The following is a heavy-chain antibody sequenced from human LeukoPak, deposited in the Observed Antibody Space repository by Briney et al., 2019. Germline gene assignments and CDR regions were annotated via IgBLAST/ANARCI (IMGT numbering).Heavy chain of an antibody. CDR3: ARGPRYGYSSGWYGLDY. CDR1: GGSFSGYY. V-gene: IGHV4-34*01. D-gene: IGHD6-19*01. Sequence: SETLSLTWAVYGGSFSGYYWSWIRQPPGKGLEWIGEINHSGSTNYNPSLKSRVTISVDTSKNQFSLKLSSVTAADTAVYYCARGPRYGYSSGWYGLDYWGQGTLVTVSS. CDR2: INHSGST. J-gene: IGHJ4*02.